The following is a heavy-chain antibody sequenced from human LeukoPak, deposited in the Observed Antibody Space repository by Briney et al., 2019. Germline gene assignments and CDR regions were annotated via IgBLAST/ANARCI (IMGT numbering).Heavy chain of an antibody. CDR1: GFTFFSYD. D-gene: IGHD6-13*01. CDR3: AKALPSSWYFFAY. V-gene: IGHV3-48*03. J-gene: IGHJ4*01. Sequence: GGSLRLSCAASGFTFFSYDMYWVRQAPGKGREWVSYISCSSTTKYYADAVRVRFTISRDNAKSSLYLQMNSLSADDTAVYYCAKALPSSWYFFAYWGQSRLATVSS. CDR2: ISCSSTTK.